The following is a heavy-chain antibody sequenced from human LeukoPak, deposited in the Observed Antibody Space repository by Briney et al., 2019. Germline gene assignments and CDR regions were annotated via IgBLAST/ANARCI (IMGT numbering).Heavy chain of an antibody. J-gene: IGHJ4*02. CDR2: INHSGST. D-gene: IGHD6-6*01. CDR3: ARDSSSSLDY. CDR1: GGSFSGYY. V-gene: IGHV4-34*01. Sequence: SETLSLTCAVYGGSFSGYYWSWIRQPPGKGLEWIGEINHSGSTYYNPSLKSRVTISVDTSKNQFSLKLSSVTAADTAVYYCARDSSSSLDYWGQGTLVTVSS.